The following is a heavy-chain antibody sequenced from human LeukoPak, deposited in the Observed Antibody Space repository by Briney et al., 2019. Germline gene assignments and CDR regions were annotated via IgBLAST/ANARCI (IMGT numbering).Heavy chain of an antibody. Sequence: GGSLRLSCAASGFSFDDYAMHWVRQAPGKGLEWVSGINWNSGSIDYAGSVKGRFTISRDNAKNTVYLQMNSLRAEDTAVYYCVRDWGYDSSGYWQKYFDTWGQGTLVTVSS. V-gene: IGHV3-9*01. D-gene: IGHD3-22*01. CDR3: VRDWGYDSSGYWQKYFDT. CDR1: GFSFDDYA. J-gene: IGHJ4*02. CDR2: INWNSGSI.